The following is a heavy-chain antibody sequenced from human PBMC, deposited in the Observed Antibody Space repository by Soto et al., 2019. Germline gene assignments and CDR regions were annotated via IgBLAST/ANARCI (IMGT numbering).Heavy chain of an antibody. CDR2: ITPFNGNT. J-gene: IGHJ3*02. D-gene: IGHD5-12*01. CDR1: GYTFNYRY. Sequence: VKTSCKASGYTFNYRYLHWVPQAPGQALEWMGWITPFNGNTNYAQKLQGTVTITRDRSMSTAYMELSSLRSEDTAMYYCVVAVDAFDIWGQGTMVTVSS. CDR3: VVAVDAFDI. V-gene: IGHV1-45*02.